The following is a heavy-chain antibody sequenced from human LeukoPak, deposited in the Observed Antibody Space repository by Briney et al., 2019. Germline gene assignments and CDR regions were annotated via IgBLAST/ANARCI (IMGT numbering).Heavy chain of an antibody. D-gene: IGHD3-22*01. CDR2: TYYRSKWYN. CDR3: ARDMAPDYYDSSGYQVGFDY. CDR1: GDSFSSNSAA. J-gene: IGHJ4*02. Sequence: SQTLSLTCAISGDSFSSNSAAWNWIRQSPSRGLEWLVRTYYRSKWYNDYAVSVKSRITINPDTSKNQFSLQLNSVTPEDTAVYYCARDMAPDYYDSSGYQVGFDYWDQGTLVTVSS. V-gene: IGHV6-1*01.